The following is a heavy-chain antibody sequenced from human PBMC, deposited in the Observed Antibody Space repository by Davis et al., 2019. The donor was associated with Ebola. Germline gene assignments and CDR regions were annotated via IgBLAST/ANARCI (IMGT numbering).Heavy chain of an antibody. CDR2: IYYSGST. J-gene: IGHJ4*02. CDR3: ARGSSGVASDY. D-gene: IGHD5-12*01. V-gene: IGHV4-59*01. Sequence: PSETLSPTCTVSGGSISSYYWSWIRQPPGKGLEWIGYIYYSGSTNYNPSLKSRVTISVDTSKNQFSLKLSSVTAADTAVYYCARGSSGVASDYWGQGTLVTVSS. CDR1: GGSISSYY.